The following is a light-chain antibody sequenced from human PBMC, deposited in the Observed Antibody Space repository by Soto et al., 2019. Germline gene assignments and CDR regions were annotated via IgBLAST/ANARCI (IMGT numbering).Light chain of an antibody. CDR3: QQYNSYSQT. V-gene: IGKV1-5*01. CDR1: QSISSW. CDR2: DAS. Sequence: DIQMTQSPSTLSASVVHRVTITCRASQSISSWLAWYQQKPGKAPKLLIYDASSLESGVPSRFSGSGSGTEFTLTISSLQPDDFATYYCQQYNSYSQTFGQGTKVAI. J-gene: IGKJ1*01.